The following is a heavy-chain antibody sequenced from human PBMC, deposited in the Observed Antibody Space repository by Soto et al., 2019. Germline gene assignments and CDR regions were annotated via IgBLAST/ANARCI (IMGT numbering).Heavy chain of an antibody. V-gene: IGHV3-48*02. CDR1: GFIFSSFS. CDR2: IRSDSNHI. Sequence: GGSLRLSCAASGFIFSSFSMNWIRQAPGKGLEWLSYIRSDSNHIGYADSVRGRFAISSDIAKNSLFLQMSSLRDEDTAVYYCARDLAYAFDYWGQGTLVTVSS. J-gene: IGHJ4*02. D-gene: IGHD3-16*01. CDR3: ARDLAYAFDY.